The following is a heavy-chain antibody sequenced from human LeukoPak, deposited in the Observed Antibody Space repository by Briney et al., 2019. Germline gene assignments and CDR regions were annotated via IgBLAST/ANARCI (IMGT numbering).Heavy chain of an antibody. CDR2: INSNSGGT. V-gene: IGHV1-2*02. J-gene: IGHJ4*02. Sequence: ASVKVSCKASGYTFTGYYMHWVRQAPGQGLEWMGWINSNSGGTNYAQKFQGRVTMTRDTSISTAYMELSRLRSDDTAVYYCARVSRYSSGWRNFDYWGQGTLVTVSS. D-gene: IGHD6-19*01. CDR1: GYTFTGYY. CDR3: ARVSRYSSGWRNFDY.